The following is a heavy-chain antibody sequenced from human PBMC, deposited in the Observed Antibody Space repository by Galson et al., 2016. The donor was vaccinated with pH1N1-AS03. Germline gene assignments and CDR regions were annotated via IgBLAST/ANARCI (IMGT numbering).Heavy chain of an antibody. CDR2: INTDSGVT. CDR3: ARGPRGPCTSATCPTTYYFGMDV. D-gene: IGHD2-2*01. V-gene: IGHV1-2*04. CDR1: GYIFTGFY. J-gene: IGHJ6*02. Sequence: SVKVSCKASGYIFTGFYVHWVRQAPGQGLEWMGWINTDSGVTNYAQKFEAWVTMTRDTSVSTAYMELYGLKSDDTAVYYCARGPRGPCTSATCPTTYYFGMDVWGQGTTVIVSS.